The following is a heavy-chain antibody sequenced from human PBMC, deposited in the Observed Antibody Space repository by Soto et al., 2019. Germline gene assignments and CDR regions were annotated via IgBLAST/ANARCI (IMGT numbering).Heavy chain of an antibody. Sequence: ASVKVSCKASGDTFSTYTITWVRQAPGQRLEWMGWINAGNGNTKYSQRFQGRVTITRDTSASTGYMELSSLRSEDTAVYYCARDPGYSYGYNWGQGTLVTVSS. CDR1: GDTFSTYT. V-gene: IGHV1-3*01. CDR2: INAGNGNT. J-gene: IGHJ4*02. CDR3: ARDPGYSYGYN. D-gene: IGHD5-18*01.